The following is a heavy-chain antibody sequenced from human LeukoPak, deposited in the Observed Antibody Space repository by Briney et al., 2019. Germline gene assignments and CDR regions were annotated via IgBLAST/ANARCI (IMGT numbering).Heavy chain of an antibody. Sequence: PSETLSLTCAVYGGSFSGYYWSWIRQPPGKGLEWIGEINHSGSTNYNPSLKSRVTISVDTSKNQFSLKLSSVTAADTAVYYCARRGYSYKAFDIWGQGTMVTVSS. CDR2: INHSGST. CDR1: GGSFSGYY. CDR3: ARRGYSYKAFDI. D-gene: IGHD5-18*01. V-gene: IGHV4-34*01. J-gene: IGHJ3*02.